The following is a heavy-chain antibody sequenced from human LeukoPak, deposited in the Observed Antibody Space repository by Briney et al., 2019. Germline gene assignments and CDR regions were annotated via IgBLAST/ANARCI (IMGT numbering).Heavy chain of an antibody. CDR1: GFTFSSYE. CDR2: ISGSGSTI. D-gene: IGHD2-21*02. V-gene: IGHV3-48*03. Sequence: GGSLRLSCAASGFTFSSYEMNWVRQAPGKGLEWVSYISGSGSTIYYADSVKGRFTISRDNAKNSLYLQMNSLRAEDTAVYYCARGNVVVTATSSVDYWGQGTLVTVSS. J-gene: IGHJ4*02. CDR3: ARGNVVVTATSSVDY.